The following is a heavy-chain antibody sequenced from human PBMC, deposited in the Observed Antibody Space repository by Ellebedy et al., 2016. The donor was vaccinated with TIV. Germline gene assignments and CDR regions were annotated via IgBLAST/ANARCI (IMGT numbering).Heavy chain of an antibody. CDR2: INHSGST. CDR1: GGSFSGYY. CDR3: ARGGSGTYYWVDY. J-gene: IGHJ4*02. V-gene: IGHV4-34*01. Sequence: SETLSLTXAVYGGSFSGYYWSWIRQPPGKGLEWIGEINHSGSTNYNPSLKSRVTISIDTSKNQFSLKLSSMTAADTAVYYCARGGSGTYYWVDYWGQGTLVTVSS. D-gene: IGHD1-26*01.